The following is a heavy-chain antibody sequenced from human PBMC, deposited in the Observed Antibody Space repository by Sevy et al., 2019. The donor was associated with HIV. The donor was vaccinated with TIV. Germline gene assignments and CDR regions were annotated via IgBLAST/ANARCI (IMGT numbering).Heavy chain of an antibody. D-gene: IGHD6-13*01. V-gene: IGHV3-72*01. CDR1: GFTFSDHY. J-gene: IGHJ4*02. CDR3: ATHAGLAVAGRVFDY. Sequence: GGSLRLSCAASGFTFSDHYMEWVRQAPGKGLEWVGRTRNKADSYTTEYAASVKGRFTISRDDSKNSLYLQMNSLKTEDTAVYYCATHAGLAVAGRVFDYWGQVTLVTVSS. CDR2: TRNKADSYTT.